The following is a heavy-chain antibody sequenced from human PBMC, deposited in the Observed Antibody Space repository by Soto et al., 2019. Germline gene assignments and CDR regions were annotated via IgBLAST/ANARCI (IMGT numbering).Heavy chain of an antibody. CDR2: TRNKANSYTT. CDR3: ARDSHAHDAFDI. J-gene: IGHJ3*02. V-gene: IGHV3-72*01. CDR1: GFTFSDHY. Sequence: XGSLSLSCAASGFTFSDHYMDWVRQAPGKGLEWVGRTRNKANSYTTEYAASVKGRFTISRDDSKNSLYLQMNSLKTEDTAVYYCARDSHAHDAFDIWGQGTMVTVS. D-gene: IGHD2-2*01.